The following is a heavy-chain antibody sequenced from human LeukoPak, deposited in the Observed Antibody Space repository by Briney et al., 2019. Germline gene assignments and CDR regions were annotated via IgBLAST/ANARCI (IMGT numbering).Heavy chain of an antibody. Sequence: SQTLSLTCAISGDIVSSNNAAWNWIRQSPSRGLEWLGRTYYRSKWKTDFAVSVSSRIVINPDTSKNQFSLQLKSVTPEDTAVYYCARGNYYDSSGYYYRAQTFDYWGQGTLVTVSS. V-gene: IGHV6-1*01. CDR3: ARGNYYDSSGYYYRAQTFDY. CDR2: TYYRSKWKT. D-gene: IGHD3-22*01. J-gene: IGHJ4*02. CDR1: GDIVSSNNAA.